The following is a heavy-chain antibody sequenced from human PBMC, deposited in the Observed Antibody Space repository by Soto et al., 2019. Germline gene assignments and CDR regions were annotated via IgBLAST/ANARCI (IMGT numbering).Heavy chain of an antibody. CDR1: GHTSTHNG. J-gene: IGHJ4*01. V-gene: IGHV1-18*04. CDR3: ATDDMCRGRFDY. CDR2: ININRGDV. Sequence: QVHLVQSVSEVKTPGASVKVSCQASGHTSTHNGISWVRRAPDQGLEWMGWININRGDVNHATKFQGRVTLTTDASTKTAYLELMSLRLDDTGVYFCATDDMCRGRFDYWAHGTRVSVSS. D-gene: IGHD2-15*01.